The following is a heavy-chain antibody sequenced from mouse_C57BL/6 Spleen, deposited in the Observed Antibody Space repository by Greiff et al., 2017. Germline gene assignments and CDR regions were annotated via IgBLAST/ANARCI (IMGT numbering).Heavy chain of an antibody. J-gene: IGHJ2*01. V-gene: IGHV1-76*01. CDR2: IYPGSGNT. CDR3: ARTRAENYFDD. Sequence: VQRVESGAELVRPGASVKLSCKASGYTFTDYYINWVKQRPGQGLEWIARIYPGSGNTYYNEKFKGKATLTAEKSSSTAYMQLSSLTSEDSAVYFCARTRAENYFDDWGQGTTRTVSS. CDR1: GYTFTDYY.